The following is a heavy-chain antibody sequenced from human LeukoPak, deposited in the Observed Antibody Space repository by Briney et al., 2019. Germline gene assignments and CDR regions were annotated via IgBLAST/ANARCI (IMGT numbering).Heavy chain of an antibody. V-gene: IGHV3-53*01. Sequence: GGSLRLSCAASGFTVSSNYMSWVRQAPGKGLEWVSVIYSGGSTYYADSVKGRFTIPRDNSKNTLYLQMNSLRAEDTAVYYCARVRGYGDYPDYWGQGILVTVSS. CDR3: ARVRGYGDYPDY. CDR2: IYSGGST. D-gene: IGHD4-17*01. CDR1: GFTVSSNY. J-gene: IGHJ4*02.